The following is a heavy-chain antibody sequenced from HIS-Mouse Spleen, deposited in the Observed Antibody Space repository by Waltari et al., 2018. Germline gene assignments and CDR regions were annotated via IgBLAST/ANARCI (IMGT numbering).Heavy chain of an antibody. D-gene: IGHD2-21*02. V-gene: IGHV4-39*07. J-gene: IGHJ4*02. CDR3: AREETAIRPRYFDY. CDR1: GGSISSSSYY. Sequence: QLQLQESGPGLVKPSETLSLTCTVSGGSISSSSYYWGWIRQPPGKGLEWIGSIYYSGSTYYNPSLKSRVTISVDTSKNQFSLKLSSVTAADTAVYYCAREETAIRPRYFDYWGQGTLVTVSS. CDR2: IYYSGST.